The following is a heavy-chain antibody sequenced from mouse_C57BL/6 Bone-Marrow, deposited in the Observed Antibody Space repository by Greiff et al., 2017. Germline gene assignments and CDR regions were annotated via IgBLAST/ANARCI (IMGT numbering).Heavy chain of an antibody. CDR1: GYAFSSYW. D-gene: IGHD2-4*01. CDR2: IYPGDGDT. J-gene: IGHJ3*01. CDR3: ARILYDYDGGFAY. V-gene: IGHV1-80*01. Sequence: VQLQQSGAELVKPGASVKISCKASGYAFSSYWMNWVKQRPGKGLEWIGQIYPGDGDTNYNGKFKGKATLTADKSSSTAYMQLSSLTSEDSAVYFCARILYDYDGGFAYWGQGTLVTVSA.